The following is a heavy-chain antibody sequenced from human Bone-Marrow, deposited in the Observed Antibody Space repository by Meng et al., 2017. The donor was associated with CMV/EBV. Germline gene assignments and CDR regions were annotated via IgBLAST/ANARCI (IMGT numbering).Heavy chain of an antibody. CDR1: GGSISNDI. V-gene: IGHV3-7*01. D-gene: IGHD2-2*02. CDR3: ARVDCSSTSCYNYYYYYGMDV. Sequence: GGSLRLSCTVFGGSISNDIHYWGWIRQPPGKGLEWVANIKQDGSEKYYVDSVKGRFTISRDNAKNSLYLQMNSLRAEDTAVYYCARVDCSSTSCYNYYYYYGMDVWGQGTTVTVSS. CDR2: IKQDGSEK. J-gene: IGHJ6*02.